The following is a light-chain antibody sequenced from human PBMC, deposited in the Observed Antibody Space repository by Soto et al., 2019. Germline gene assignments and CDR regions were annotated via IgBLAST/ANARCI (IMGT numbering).Light chain of an antibody. V-gene: IGKV2-30*02. J-gene: IGKJ1*01. CDR3: MQAIHLPWT. CDR1: RSLVHTNGNTY. CDR2: MVS. Sequence: DVVMTQSPLSLPVIFGQPASISCRSSRSLVHTNGNTYLNWFQQRPGQSPRRLIYMVSNRDYGVPDRFSGSGSGTDFTLKISRVEADDVGVYFCMQAIHLPWTFGQGTKVDVK.